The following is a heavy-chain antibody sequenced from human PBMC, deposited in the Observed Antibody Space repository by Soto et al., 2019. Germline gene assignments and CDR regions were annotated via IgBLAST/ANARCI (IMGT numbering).Heavy chain of an antibody. CDR2: IYNSGSTM. CDR3: AGESGGTGLDV. D-gene: IGHD1-1*01. CDR1: GFTFSAFE. V-gene: IGHV3-48*03. Sequence: PGGSLRLSCAASGFTFSAFEMNWVRQAPGKGLEWLSYIYNSGSTMTYADSVKGRFAISRDNAKNSLYLQMYSLRAEDTAVYYCAGESGGTGLDVWGQGTTVTVSS. J-gene: IGHJ6*02.